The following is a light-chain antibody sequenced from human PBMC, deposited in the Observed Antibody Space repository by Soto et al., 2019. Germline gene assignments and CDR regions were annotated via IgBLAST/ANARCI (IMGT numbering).Light chain of an antibody. Sequence: EIVLTQSPGTLSFSPGERSTLSCRSSQSVRSSYLAWYQQKPGQAPRLFIYAASSRATGIPDRFSGSGSGTDFTLTISRLEPEDFAVYYCQQYGTSPRTFGQGTKVDIK. J-gene: IGKJ1*01. V-gene: IGKV3-20*01. CDR1: QSVRSSY. CDR3: QQYGTSPRT. CDR2: AAS.